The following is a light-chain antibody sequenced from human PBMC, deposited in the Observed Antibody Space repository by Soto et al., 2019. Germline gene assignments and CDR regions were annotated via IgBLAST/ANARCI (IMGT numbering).Light chain of an antibody. CDR2: AAS. J-gene: IGKJ2*01. V-gene: IGKV1-5*01. Sequence: DIQMTQSPSTLSASVGDRVTITCRASQSISSWLAWFQQMPGKAPKPLLYAASSLQSGVPPKFSGSGFGTDFTLTISSLQPEDSATYYCQQYNTFPYTFGQGTKVEIK. CDR1: QSISSW. CDR3: QQYNTFPYT.